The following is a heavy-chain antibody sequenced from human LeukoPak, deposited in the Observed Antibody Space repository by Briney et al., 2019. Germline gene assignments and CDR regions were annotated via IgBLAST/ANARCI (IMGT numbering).Heavy chain of an antibody. CDR3: ARGGYYGSGNDFRFDP. CDR1: GGSISSYY. D-gene: IGHD3-10*01. CDR2: IYYSGST. V-gene: IGHV4-59*01. Sequence: SETLSLTCTVSGGSISSYYWSWIRQPPGKGLEWIGYIYYSGSTNYKPSLKSRVTISLDTSKNQFSLKLGSVTAADTAVYYCARGGYYGSGNDFRFDPWGQGTLVTVSS. J-gene: IGHJ5*02.